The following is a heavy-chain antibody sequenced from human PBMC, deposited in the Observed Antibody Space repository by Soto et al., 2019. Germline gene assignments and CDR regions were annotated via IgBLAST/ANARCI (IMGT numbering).Heavy chain of an antibody. CDR2: IYSGGST. CDR3: ARALSGGYDRPFDC. CDR1: GFTVSSNY. Sequence: EVQLVESGGGLVQPGGSLRLSCAASGFTVSSNYMNWVRQAPGKGLEWVSIIYSGGSTNYADSVKGRFTTSRDNSKNTLYLQMNSLRAEDTAVYYCARALSGGYDRPFDCWGQGALITVSS. D-gene: IGHD5-12*01. J-gene: IGHJ4*02. V-gene: IGHV3-66*01.